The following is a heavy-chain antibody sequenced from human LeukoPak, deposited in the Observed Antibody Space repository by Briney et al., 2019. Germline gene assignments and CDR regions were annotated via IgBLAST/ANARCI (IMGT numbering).Heavy chain of an antibody. Sequence: SETLSLTCTVSGGSISSSSYYWGWIRQPPGKGLEWIGSIYYSGSTYYNPSLKSRVTMSVDTSKNQFSLKLSSVTAADTAVYYCAGIVVVVAATLPAFDIWGQGTMVTVSS. CDR3: AGIVVVVAATLPAFDI. D-gene: IGHD2-15*01. CDR2: IYYSGST. CDR1: GGSISSSSYY. J-gene: IGHJ3*02. V-gene: IGHV4-39*07.